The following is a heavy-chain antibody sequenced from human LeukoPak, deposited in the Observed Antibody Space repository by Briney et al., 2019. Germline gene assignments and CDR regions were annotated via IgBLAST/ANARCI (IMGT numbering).Heavy chain of an antibody. V-gene: IGHV3-21*01. CDR1: GFTFSNYT. J-gene: IGHJ4*02. D-gene: IGHD4-23*01. CDR3: TREQDREAAATVVGDY. Sequence: PGGSLRLSCAASGFTFSNYTMTWVRQAPGKGLEWVSSLSSSSIYINHADSVKGRFTISRDNAKNSLYLQMNSLRAEDTAVYYCTREQDREAAATVVGDYWGQGTLVTVSS. CDR2: LSSSSIYI.